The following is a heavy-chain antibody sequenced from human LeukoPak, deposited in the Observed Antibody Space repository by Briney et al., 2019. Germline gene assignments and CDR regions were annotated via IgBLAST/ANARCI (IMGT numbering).Heavy chain of an antibody. CDR3: ARAKWESSTTCYGA. Sequence: GASVKVSCKASGYTFTGYYIHWVRQAPGQGLKWMGWINPNSGDTNYAQKFQGRVTMTRDTSISTAYMELSSLKSDDTAVYYCARAKWESSTTCYGAWGQGTLVTVSS. CDR2: INPNSGDT. V-gene: IGHV1-2*02. J-gene: IGHJ5*02. D-gene: IGHD2-2*01. CDR1: GYTFTGYY.